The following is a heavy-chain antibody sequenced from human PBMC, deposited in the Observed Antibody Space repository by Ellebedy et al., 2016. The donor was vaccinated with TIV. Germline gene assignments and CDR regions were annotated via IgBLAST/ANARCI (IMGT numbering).Heavy chain of an antibody. D-gene: IGHD1-26*01. Sequence: SETLSLXXSVSGASITSSSFHWDWIRQPPGKGLVWIGSMYYSGSTYYNPSLKSRVTISVDTSKNQFSLKLSSVTAADTAVYYCARRVGARPPAFWGQGTLVTVSS. J-gene: IGHJ4*02. CDR2: MYYSGST. CDR1: GASITSSSFH. V-gene: IGHV4-39*01. CDR3: ARRVGARPPAF.